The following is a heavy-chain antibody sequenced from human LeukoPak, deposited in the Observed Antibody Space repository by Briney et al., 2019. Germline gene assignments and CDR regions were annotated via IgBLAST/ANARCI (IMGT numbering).Heavy chain of an antibody. CDR2: IYYSGST. CDR1: GGSVSSGSYY. CDR3: ARVEYSSSWDNWFDP. D-gene: IGHD6-13*01. Sequence: SETLSLTCTVSGGSVSSGSYYWSWIRQPPGKGLEWIGYIYYSGSTNYNPSLKSRVTISLDTSKNQFSLKLSSVTAADTAVYYCARVEYSSSWDNWFDPWGQGTLVTVSS. J-gene: IGHJ5*02. V-gene: IGHV4-61*01.